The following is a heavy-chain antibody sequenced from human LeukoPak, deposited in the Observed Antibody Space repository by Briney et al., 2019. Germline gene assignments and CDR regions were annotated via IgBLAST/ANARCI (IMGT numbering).Heavy chain of an antibody. CDR2: FDPEDGET. V-gene: IGHV1-24*01. CDR1: GYTLTELS. Sequence: ASVKVSCKVSGYTLTELSMHWVRQAPGRGLEWMGGFDPEDGETIYAQKFQGRVTVTRDTSISTAYMELRSLRSDDTAVYYCARGPLIYCSGGSCYEDWFDPWGQGTLVTVSS. J-gene: IGHJ5*02. D-gene: IGHD2-15*01. CDR3: ARGPLIYCSGGSCYEDWFDP.